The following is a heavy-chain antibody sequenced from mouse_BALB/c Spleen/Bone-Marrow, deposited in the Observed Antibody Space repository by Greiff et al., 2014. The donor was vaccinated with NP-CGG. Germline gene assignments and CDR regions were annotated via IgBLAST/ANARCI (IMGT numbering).Heavy chain of an antibody. V-gene: IGHV1-69*02. J-gene: IGHJ4*01. D-gene: IGHD2-10*02. CDR3: TRQYGNYYAMDY. Sequence: GAELVRPGASVKVSCKASGYTFTSYWINWVKQRPGQGLEWIGNIYPSDSYTNYNQNFKGKATLTVDKSSSTAYMQLSSPTSEDSAVYYCTRQYGNYYAMDYWGQGTSVTVSS. CDR1: GYTFTSYW. CDR2: IYPSDSYT.